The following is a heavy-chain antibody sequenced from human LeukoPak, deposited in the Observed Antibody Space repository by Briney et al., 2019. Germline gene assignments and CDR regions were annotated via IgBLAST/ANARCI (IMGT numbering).Heavy chain of an antibody. J-gene: IGHJ4*02. V-gene: IGHV3-7*01. CDR1: GFIFSRYW. CDR3: ARRTYSSGWYYFDY. D-gene: IGHD6-19*01. Sequence: GGSLRLSCAASGFIFSRYWMNWVRQAPGKGLEWVANIKEDGSEKYYVDSVKGRFTISRDNAKNSLYVQMNSLRAEDTAVYYCARRTYSSGWYYFDYWGQGTLVTVSS. CDR2: IKEDGSEK.